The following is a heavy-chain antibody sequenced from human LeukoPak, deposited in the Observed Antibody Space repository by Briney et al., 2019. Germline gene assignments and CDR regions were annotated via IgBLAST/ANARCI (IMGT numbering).Heavy chain of an antibody. CDR3: AKFSGSSWVAYFDY. CDR2: ISGSGGST. V-gene: IGHV3-23*01. Sequence: PGGSLRLSCAASGFTFSSYAMSWVRQAPGKGLEWVSAISGSGGSTYYADSVKGRFTISRDNSKNTLYLQMNSLGAEDTAVYYCAKFSGSSWVAYFDYWGQGTLVTVSS. CDR1: GFTFSSYA. J-gene: IGHJ4*02. D-gene: IGHD6-6*01.